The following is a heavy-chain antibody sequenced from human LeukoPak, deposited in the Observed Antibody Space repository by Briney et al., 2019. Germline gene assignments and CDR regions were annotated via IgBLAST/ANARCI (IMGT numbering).Heavy chain of an antibody. Sequence: GGSLRLSCAASGFTFSSYWMSWVRQAPGKGLEWVAVIAYDGTNKYYADSVKGRFTISRDNSKNTLYLQMNSLGAEDTAVYYCAKGYGPYYYNYMDVWGKGTTVTVSS. D-gene: IGHD4-17*01. CDR2: IAYDGTNK. V-gene: IGHV3-30*18. J-gene: IGHJ6*03. CDR3: AKGYGPYYYNYMDV. CDR1: GFTFSSYW.